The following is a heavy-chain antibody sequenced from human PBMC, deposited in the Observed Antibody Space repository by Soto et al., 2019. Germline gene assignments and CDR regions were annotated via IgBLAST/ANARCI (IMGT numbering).Heavy chain of an antibody. V-gene: IGHV4-34*01. J-gene: IGHJ6*03. CDR3: ARVAYDILTGYYHYYYYYMDV. D-gene: IGHD3-9*01. CDR2: INHSGST. Sequence: SDTLSLTCAVYGGSFSGYYWSWIRQPPGKGLEWIGEINHSGSTNYNPSLKSRVTISVDTSKNQFSLKLSSVTAADTAVYYCARVAYDILTGYYHYYYYYMDVWGKGTTVTVSS. CDR1: GGSFSGYY.